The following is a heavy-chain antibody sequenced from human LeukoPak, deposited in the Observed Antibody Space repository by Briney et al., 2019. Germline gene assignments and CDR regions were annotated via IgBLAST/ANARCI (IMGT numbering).Heavy chain of an antibody. CDR3: ARDTLGYFDY. CDR1: GLTFSSYG. Sequence: QPGRSLRLSCAASGLTFSSYGMHWVRQAPGKGLEWVAVIWYDGSNKYYADSVKGRFTISRDNSKNTLYLQMNSLRAEDTAVYYCARDTLGYFDYWGQGTLVTVSS. CDR2: IWYDGSNK. V-gene: IGHV3-33*01. J-gene: IGHJ4*02.